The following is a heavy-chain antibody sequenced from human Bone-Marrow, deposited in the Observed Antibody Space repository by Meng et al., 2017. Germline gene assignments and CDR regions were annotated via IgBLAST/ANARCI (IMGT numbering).Heavy chain of an antibody. J-gene: IGHJ4*02. CDR2: IHYSGAT. CDR1: GGSIISGCYY. CDR3: ARDIGGYGACDY. D-gene: IGHD4-17*01. V-gene: IGHV4-31*03. Sequence: QLQLQESGPGLVKPSQTLSLTCTVSGGSIISGCYYWSWLRQHPGKGLEWISYIHYSGATAYNPTLKSRFTISVDTSKNQFSQQVTYATAEDTDVYFCARDIGGYGACDYWGQGTLVTVSS.